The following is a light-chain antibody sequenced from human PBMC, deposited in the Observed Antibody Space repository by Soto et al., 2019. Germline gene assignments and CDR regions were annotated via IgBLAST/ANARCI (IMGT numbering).Light chain of an antibody. CDR3: QTWSTDIRV. V-gene: IGLV4-69*01. CDR1: SGHNSYA. Sequence: QLVLTQPPSASASLGASVNLTCTLSSGHNSYAIAWHQQQPETGPRYLMKLNSDGSHSKGDGIPDRFSGSSSGAERYLTISRLQSEDEAYYYCQTWSTDIRVFGGGTKLTVL. J-gene: IGLJ3*02. CDR2: LNSDGSH.